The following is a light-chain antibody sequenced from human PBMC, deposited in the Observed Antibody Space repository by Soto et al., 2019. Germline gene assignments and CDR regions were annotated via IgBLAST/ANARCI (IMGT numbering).Light chain of an antibody. J-gene: IGLJ2*01. CDR3: SSYTSSSTPHVV. CDR1: SSDVGGYNY. V-gene: IGLV2-14*01. Sequence: QSALTQPASVSGSPGQSITISCTGTSSDVGGYNYVSWYQQHPGKAPKLLIYEVSNRPSRVSNRFSGSKSGNTASLTISGLQAEDEADDYGSSYTSSSTPHVVFGGGTKLTVL. CDR2: EVS.